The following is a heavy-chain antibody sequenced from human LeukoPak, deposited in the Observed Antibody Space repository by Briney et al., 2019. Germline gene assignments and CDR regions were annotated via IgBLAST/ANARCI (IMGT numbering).Heavy chain of an antibody. J-gene: IGHJ4*02. D-gene: IGHD2-2*01. V-gene: IGHV1-2*02. CDR2: INPNSGGT. Sequence: ASVKVSCKASGYTFTGYYMHWVRQAPGQGLEWMGWINPNSGGTNYAQKFQGRVTMTRDTSISTAYMELSRLRSDDTAVYYCARDLWDIVVVPAAAVIWGQGTLVTVSS. CDR1: GYTFTGYY. CDR3: ARDLWDIVVVPAAAVI.